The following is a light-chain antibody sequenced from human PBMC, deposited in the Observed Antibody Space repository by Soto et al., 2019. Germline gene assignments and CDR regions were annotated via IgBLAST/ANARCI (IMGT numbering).Light chain of an antibody. J-gene: IGKJ1*01. CDR1: QSVDGW. CDR2: KAS. Sequence: DIQMTQSPSTLSASVGDRVTITCRASQSVDGWLAWYQEKPGKAPNLLIYKASSLESGVPSRFSGSESGTEFTLTISGLQPDYFATYYCQQYYTYRTFGQGTKVEI. V-gene: IGKV1-5*03. CDR3: QQYYTYRT.